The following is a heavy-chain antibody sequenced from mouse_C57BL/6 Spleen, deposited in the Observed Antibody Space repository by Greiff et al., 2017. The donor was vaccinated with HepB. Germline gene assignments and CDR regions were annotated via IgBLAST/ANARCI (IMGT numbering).Heavy chain of an antibody. V-gene: IGHV1-82*01. D-gene: IGHD1-1*01. J-gene: IGHJ4*01. CDR1: GYAFSSSW. Sequence: VQLQQSGPELVKPGASVKISCKASGYAFSSSWMNWVKQRPGKGLEWIGRIYPGDGDTNYNGKFKGKATLTADKSSSTAYMQLSSLTSEDSAVDLCAPFTTVDAMDYWGQGTSVTVSS. CDR3: APFTTVDAMDY. CDR2: IYPGDGDT.